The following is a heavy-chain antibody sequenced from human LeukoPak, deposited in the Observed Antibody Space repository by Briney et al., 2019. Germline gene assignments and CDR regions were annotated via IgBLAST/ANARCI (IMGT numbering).Heavy chain of an antibody. CDR3: ARGIEAGFDY. J-gene: IGHJ4*02. V-gene: IGHV1-8*01. CDR1: GYTFTNLD. D-gene: IGHD6-13*01. Sequence: ASVKVSCKASGYTFTNLDINWVRQATGQGLEWMGWMNPNSGITGYAQKFQGRVTMTRDTSVSTAYMELSSLRSDDTAVYYCARGIEAGFDYWGQGTLVTVSS. CDR2: MNPNSGIT.